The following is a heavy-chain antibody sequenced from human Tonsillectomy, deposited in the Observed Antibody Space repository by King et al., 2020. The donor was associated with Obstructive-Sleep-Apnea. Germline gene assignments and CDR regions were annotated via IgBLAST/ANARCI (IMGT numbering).Heavy chain of an antibody. CDR3: ARHYYGSGSYYGDAFDI. D-gene: IGHD3-10*01. V-gene: IGHV5-10-1*03. Sequence: VQLVQSGAEVKKPGESLRISCKGSGYSFTSYWISWVRQMPGKGLEWMGRIDPSDSYTNHSPSFQGHVTISADKSISTAYLQWSSLKASDTAMYYCARHYYGSGSYYGDAFDIWGQGTMVTVSS. CDR1: GYSFTSYW. J-gene: IGHJ3*02. CDR2: IDPSDSYT.